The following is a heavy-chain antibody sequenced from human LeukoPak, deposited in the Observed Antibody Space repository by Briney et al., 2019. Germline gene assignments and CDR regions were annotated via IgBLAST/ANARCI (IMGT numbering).Heavy chain of an antibody. V-gene: IGHV3-53*01. Sequence: GGSLRLSCAASGFTVSSNYMSWVRQAPGKGLEWVSVIYSGGSTYYADSVKGRFTISRDNSKNTLYLQMNSLRAEDTAVYYCARGSTVTTGGDYFDYWGQGTLVTVSS. D-gene: IGHD4-17*01. CDR1: GFTVSSNY. CDR2: IYSGGST. CDR3: ARGSTVTTGGDYFDY. J-gene: IGHJ4*02.